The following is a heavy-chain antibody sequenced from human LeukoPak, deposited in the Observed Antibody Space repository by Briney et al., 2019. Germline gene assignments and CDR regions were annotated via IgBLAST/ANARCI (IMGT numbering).Heavy chain of an antibody. D-gene: IGHD2-2*01. CDR2: INHSGST. CDR3: ARTLEYQLLFGSFDI. J-gene: IGHJ3*02. CDR1: GGSFSGYY. Sequence: KSSETLSLTCAVYGGSFSGYYWSWIRQPPGKGLEWIGEINHSGSTNYNPSLKSRVTISVDTSKNQFSLKLSSVTAADTAVYYCARTLEYQLLFGSFDIWGQGTMVTVSS. V-gene: IGHV4-34*01.